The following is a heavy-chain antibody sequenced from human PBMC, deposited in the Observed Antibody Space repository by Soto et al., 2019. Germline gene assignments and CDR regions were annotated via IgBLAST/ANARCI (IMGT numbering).Heavy chain of an antibody. V-gene: IGHV1-18*01. D-gene: IGHD6-19*01. CDR1: GYTFSAYG. CDR2: ISVYNGNT. CDR3: ARRLQFSSGLPFDY. Sequence: QVQLVQSGGEVKKPGASVKVSCKASGYTFSAYGISWVRQAPGQGLEWMGWISVYNGNTNYAQKLQGRDTMTTDTSTTTAYMELRSMSSDDTPVYHWARRLQFSSGLPFDYWGQVTLVTVSS. J-gene: IGHJ4*02.